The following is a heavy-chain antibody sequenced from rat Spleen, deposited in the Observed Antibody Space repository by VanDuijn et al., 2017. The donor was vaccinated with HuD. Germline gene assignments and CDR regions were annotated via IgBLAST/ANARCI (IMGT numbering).Heavy chain of an antibody. CDR1: GFIFSDYY. D-gene: IGHD1-10*01. CDR3: ARPNNYVYVMDA. Sequence: EVQLVESGGGLVQPGRSLKLSCAASGFIFSDYYMAWLRQAPKKGLEWVASISYEGSSTYYGDSVKGRFTISRDNAKSNLYLQMNSLRSEDTATYYCARPNNYVYVMDAWGQGASVTVSS. J-gene: IGHJ4*01. V-gene: IGHV5-22*01. CDR2: ISYEGSST.